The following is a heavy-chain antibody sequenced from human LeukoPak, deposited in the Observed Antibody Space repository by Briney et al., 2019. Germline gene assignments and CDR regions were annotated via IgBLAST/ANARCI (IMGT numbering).Heavy chain of an antibody. CDR2: ISGSGGST. CDR1: GFTFSSYA. J-gene: IGHJ4*02. D-gene: IGHD3-10*01. V-gene: IGHV3-23*01. CDR3: AKDKAISITMVRGVMDY. Sequence: PGGSLRLSCAASGFTFSSYAMSWVRQAPGKGLEWVSAISGSGGSTYYADSVKGRFTISRDNSKNTLYLQMNSLRAEDTAVYYCAKDKAISITMVRGVMDYWGQGTLVTVSS.